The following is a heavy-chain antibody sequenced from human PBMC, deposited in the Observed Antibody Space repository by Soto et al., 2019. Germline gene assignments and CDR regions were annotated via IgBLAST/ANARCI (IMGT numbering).Heavy chain of an antibody. CDR3: ARELSIAAFDY. J-gene: IGHJ4*02. CDR1: GYTFTSYA. Sequence: ASVKVSCKASGYTFTSYAMHWVRQAPGQRLEWMGWINDGNGNTKYSQKFQGRVTITRDTSASTAYMELSSLRSEDTAVYYCARELSIAAFDYWGQGTLVTVSS. CDR2: INDGNGNT. D-gene: IGHD6-6*01. V-gene: IGHV1-3*01.